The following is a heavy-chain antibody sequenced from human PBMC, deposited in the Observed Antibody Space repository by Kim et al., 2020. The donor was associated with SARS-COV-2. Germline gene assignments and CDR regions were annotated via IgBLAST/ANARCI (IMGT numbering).Heavy chain of an antibody. CDR2: INPDSGVT. V-gene: IGHV1-2*02. CDR3: ARDRLQQVTLYFFDH. CDR1: GYTFTDHY. D-gene: IGHD2-21*02. Sequence: ASVKVSCKASGYTFTDHYIHWLRQAPGQGLEWVGWINPDSGVTLYSREFQGRVTVTTDTSINTAYMELTGLRSDDSAVYYCARDRLQQVTLYFFDHWGQG. J-gene: IGHJ4*02.